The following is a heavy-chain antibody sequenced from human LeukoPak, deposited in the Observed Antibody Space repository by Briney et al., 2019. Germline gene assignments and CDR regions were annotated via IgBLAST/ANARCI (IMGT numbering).Heavy chain of an antibody. Sequence: SETLSLTCFVSRDAISSDDHYWVWVRQPPGKGLEWIGTIYYSGNTYYSPSLKSRVTLSVETSGNHFSLNLNSVTAADTAVYFCARGRPRNGYNFDLWGQGILVTVSS. CDR2: IYYSGNT. D-gene: IGHD5-24*01. J-gene: IGHJ4*02. V-gene: IGHV4-39*02. CDR1: RDAISSDDHY. CDR3: ARGRPRNGYNFDL.